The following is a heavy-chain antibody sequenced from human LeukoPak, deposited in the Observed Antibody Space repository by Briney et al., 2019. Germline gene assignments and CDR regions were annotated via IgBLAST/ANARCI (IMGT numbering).Heavy chain of an antibody. J-gene: IGHJ4*02. CDR2: IFYSGST. V-gene: IGHV4-59*01. CDR3: ARGGRIGAAAARYYFDY. Sequence: PSETLSLTCTVSGGSISSYYRSWIRQPPGRGMEWNGYIFYSGSTNYNPSLKSRVTISVDTSKNQFSLKLSSVTAADTAVYYCARGGRIGAAAARYYFDYWGQGTLVTVSS. D-gene: IGHD6-13*01. CDR1: GGSISSYY.